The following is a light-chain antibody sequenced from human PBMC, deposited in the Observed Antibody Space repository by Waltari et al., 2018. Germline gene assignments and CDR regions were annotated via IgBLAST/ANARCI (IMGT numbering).Light chain of an antibody. CDR1: NLGDKY. CDR3: QAWDSTTVV. CDR2: QDG. J-gene: IGLJ2*01. V-gene: IGLV3-1*01. Sequence: SYELTQPPPVSVSPGQTASITCSGANLGDKYACGYQQTPGQSPVLVIYQDGKRPSGIPERFSGSNSGNTATLTISGTQAMDEADYYCQAWDSTTVVFGGGTKLTVL.